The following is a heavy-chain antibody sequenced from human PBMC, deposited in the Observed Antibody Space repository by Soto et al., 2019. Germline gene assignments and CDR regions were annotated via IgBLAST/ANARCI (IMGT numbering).Heavy chain of an antibody. CDR1: GGSISSGGYY. D-gene: IGHD3-10*01. CDR2: IYYSGST. V-gene: IGHV4-31*03. J-gene: IGHJ5*02. CDR3: ARGRGHHNWFDP. Sequence: ASETLSLTCTVSGGSISSGGYYWSWIRQHPGKGLEWIGYIYYSGSTYYNPSLKSRVTISVDTSKNQFSLKLSSVTAADTAVYYCARGRGHHNWFDPWGHGTLVTVSS.